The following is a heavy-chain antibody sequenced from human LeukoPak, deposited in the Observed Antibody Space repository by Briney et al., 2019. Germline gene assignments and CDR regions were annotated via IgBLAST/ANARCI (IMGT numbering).Heavy chain of an antibody. Sequence: GASVKVSRKASGYTFTDYPMNWVRQAPGQGLEWMGWINTDTGNPTYAQGFTGHYVFSLDTSVSTAYLQISSLKAEDTAVYYCARSGGDENIVGATGERDYFDYWGQGTLVTVSS. CDR1: GYTFTDYP. D-gene: IGHD1-26*01. CDR3: ARSGGDENIVGATGERDYFDY. J-gene: IGHJ4*02. CDR2: INTDTGNP. V-gene: IGHV7-4-1*02.